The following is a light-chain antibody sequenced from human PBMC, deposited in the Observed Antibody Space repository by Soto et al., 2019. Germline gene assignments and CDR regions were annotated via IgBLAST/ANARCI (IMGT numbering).Light chain of an antibody. V-gene: IGKV3-11*01. CDR1: QSVSSY. J-gene: IGKJ4*01. CDR2: DAS. Sequence: EIVLTQSPATLSLSPGKRATLSCRASQSVSSYLAWYQQKPGQAPRLLIYDASNRATGIPARFSGSGSGTDCTLTISSLEPEDFAVYYCQQRSNWPPLTFGGGTKVEIK. CDR3: QQRSNWPPLT.